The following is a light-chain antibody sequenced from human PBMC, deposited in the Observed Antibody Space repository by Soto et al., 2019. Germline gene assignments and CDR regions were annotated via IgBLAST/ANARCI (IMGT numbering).Light chain of an antibody. V-gene: IGLV6-57*03. CDR3: QSYGSNGGV. Sequence: NFLLTQPHSVSESPGKTVTISCTRSSGSIASNSVQWYQQRPGSAPTTVIYEDNQRPSGVPDRFSGSIDSSSNSASLTISGLKTEDEADYYCQSYGSNGGVFGGGTQLTVL. CDR1: SGSIASNS. J-gene: IGLJ3*02. CDR2: EDN.